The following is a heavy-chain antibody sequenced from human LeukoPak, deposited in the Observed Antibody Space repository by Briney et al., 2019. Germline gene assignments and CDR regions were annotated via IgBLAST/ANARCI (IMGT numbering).Heavy chain of an antibody. CDR2: ISWNSGRI. J-gene: IGHJ5*02. Sequence: GGSLRLSCAASGFTFDDYAIHWVRQPPGKGLEWVSGISWNSGRIDYADSVKGRFIISRDNAKNSLYLQMNSLRAEDTALYYRTKDVVAVAGTGTRFDPWGQGTLVTVSS. CDR1: GFTFDDYA. D-gene: IGHD6-19*01. V-gene: IGHV3-9*01. CDR3: TKDVVAVAGTGTRFDP.